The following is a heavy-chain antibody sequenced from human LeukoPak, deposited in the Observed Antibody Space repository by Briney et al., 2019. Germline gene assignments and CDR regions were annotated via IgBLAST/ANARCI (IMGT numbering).Heavy chain of an antibody. V-gene: IGHV1-69*13. CDR2: IIPIFGTA. J-gene: IGHJ6*03. D-gene: IGHD5-18*01. Sequence: SVKVSCKASGGTSSSYAISWVRQAPGQGLEWMGGIIPIFGTANYAQKFQGRVTITADESTSTAYMELSSLRSEDTAVYYCARVDAAMGSGRYYYYMDVWGKGTTVTVSS. CDR3: ARVDAAMGSGRYYYYMDV. CDR1: GGTSSSYA.